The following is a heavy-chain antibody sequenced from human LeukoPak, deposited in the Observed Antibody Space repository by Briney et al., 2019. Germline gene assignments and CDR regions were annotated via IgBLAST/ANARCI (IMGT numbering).Heavy chain of an antibody. V-gene: IGHV3-23*01. CDR3: ATYRQVLLPFES. CDR2: IFPSGGEI. J-gene: IGHJ4*02. D-gene: IGHD5-18*01. CDR1: GFTFSTFA. Sequence: WGSLRLSCAASGFTFSTFAMLWVRQPPGKGLEWVSSIFPSGGEIHYADSVRGRFTISRDNSKSILSLQMNSLRAEDTAIYYCATYRQVLLPFESWGQGTLVTVSS.